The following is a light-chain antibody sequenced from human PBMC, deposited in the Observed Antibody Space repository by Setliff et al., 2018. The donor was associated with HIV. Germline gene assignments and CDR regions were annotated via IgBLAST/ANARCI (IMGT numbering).Light chain of an antibody. CDR3: QQYYSFPYS. Sequence: DIVMTQSPDSLAVSLGERATINCKSSQNLLYTSKNKNYLAWYQQKPGQSPKLLIYWASTRESGVPDRFSGSGSGTDFTLTITSLQADDVAVYYCQQYYSFPYSFGQ. V-gene: IGKV4-1*01. CDR1: QNLLYTSKNKNY. CDR2: WAS. J-gene: IGKJ2*01.